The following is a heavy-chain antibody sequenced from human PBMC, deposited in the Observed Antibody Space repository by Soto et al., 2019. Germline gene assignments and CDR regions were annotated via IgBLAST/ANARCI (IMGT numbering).Heavy chain of an antibody. J-gene: IGHJ3*02. CDR2: IRNKANSYTT. CDR3: ARYVYHPLGAFDI. D-gene: IGHD2-2*01. V-gene: IGHV3-72*01. CDR1: AFTFSDHY. Sequence: EVQLVESGGGLVQPGGSLRLSCAASAFTFSDHYMDWVRQAPGKGLEWVGRIRNKANSYTTEYAASVKGRFTISRDDSKNSLYLQMNSLKTEDTAVYYCARYVYHPLGAFDIWGQGTMVTVFS.